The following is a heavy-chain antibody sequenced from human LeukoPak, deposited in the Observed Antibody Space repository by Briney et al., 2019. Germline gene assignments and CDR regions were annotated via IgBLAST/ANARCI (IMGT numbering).Heavy chain of an antibody. CDR1: GGSISTYY. D-gene: IGHD6-13*01. J-gene: IGHJ4*02. Sequence: PSETLSLTCTVSGGSISTYYWSWIRQPPGKGLEWIGYIYYSGSTNFNPSLTSRVTMSVDTSKNQFSLRLSSVTAADTAVYYRAGGRSSSWYSFLDYWGQGTLVTVSS. CDR2: IYYSGST. CDR3: AGGRSSSWYSFLDY. V-gene: IGHV4-59*01.